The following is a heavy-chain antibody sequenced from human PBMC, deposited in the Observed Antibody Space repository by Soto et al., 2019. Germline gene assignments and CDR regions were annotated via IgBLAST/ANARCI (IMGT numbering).Heavy chain of an antibody. Sequence: QLQLQESGSGLVKPSQTLSLTCAVSGGSISSGGYSWSWIRQLPGKGLEWIGYIYHSGSTYYNPSLKSRVTISVDRSKNQFSLKLSSVTAADTAVYYCATGGGYSSGWSQPLDYWGQGTLVTVSS. D-gene: IGHD6-19*01. CDR2: IYHSGST. CDR1: GGSISSGGYS. CDR3: ATGGGYSSGWSQPLDY. V-gene: IGHV4-30-2*01. J-gene: IGHJ4*02.